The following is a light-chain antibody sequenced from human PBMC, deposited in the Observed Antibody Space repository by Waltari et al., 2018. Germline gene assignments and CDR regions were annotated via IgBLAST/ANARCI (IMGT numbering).Light chain of an antibody. CDR1: SLRSYY. CDR3: NSRDSSGNHLV. CDR2: GKN. Sequence: SSELTQDPAVSVALGQTVRITSQGDSLRSYYASRYQQKPGQAPVLVIYGKNNRPSGIPDRFSGSSSGNTASLTITGAQAEDEADYYCNSRDSSGNHLVFGGGTKLTVL. J-gene: IGLJ2*01. V-gene: IGLV3-19*01.